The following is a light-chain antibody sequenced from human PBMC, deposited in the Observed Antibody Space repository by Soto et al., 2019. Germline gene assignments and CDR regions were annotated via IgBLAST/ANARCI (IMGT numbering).Light chain of an antibody. CDR3: SSYAGSNNLGV. Sequence: QSALTQPPSASGSPGQSVTISCTGTSSDVGGYNYVSWYQQHPGKAPKLMIYEVSKRPSGVPDRFSGSKSGNTASLTVSGLQDEDAADYYCSSYAGSNNLGVFGGGTQLTVL. V-gene: IGLV2-8*01. J-gene: IGLJ3*02. CDR2: EVS. CDR1: SSDVGGYNY.